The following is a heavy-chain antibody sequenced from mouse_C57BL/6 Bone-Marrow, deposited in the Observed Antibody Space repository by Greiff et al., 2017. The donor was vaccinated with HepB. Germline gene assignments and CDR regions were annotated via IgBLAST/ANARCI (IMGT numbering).Heavy chain of an antibody. CDR1: GFNIKDDY. D-gene: IGHD1-1*01. J-gene: IGHJ2*01. CDR2: IDPENGDT. V-gene: IGHV14-4*01. CDR3: TLTTVVATPFDY. Sequence: VQLQQSGAELVRPGASVKLSCTASGFNIKDDYMHWVKQRPEQGLEWIGWIDPENGDTEYASKFQGKATITADTSSTTAYLQLSSLTSEDTAVYYCTLTTVVATPFDYWGQGTTLTVSS.